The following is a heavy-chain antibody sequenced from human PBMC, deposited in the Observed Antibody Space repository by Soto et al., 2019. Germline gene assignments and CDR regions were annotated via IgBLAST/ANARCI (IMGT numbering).Heavy chain of an antibody. CDR3: AREAAGFDI. CDR1: GFTVSDDH. Sequence: EMHLVETGGGLIQPGGSLRLSCAASGFTVSDDHMSWVRQAPGKGPEWVSVIYYGGTTYYADSVQGRFTISRDKSKNTLYLQMNDLRADDTAVYYCAREAAGFDIWGQGTMVTVSS. J-gene: IGHJ3*02. V-gene: IGHV3-53*02. CDR2: IYYGGTT.